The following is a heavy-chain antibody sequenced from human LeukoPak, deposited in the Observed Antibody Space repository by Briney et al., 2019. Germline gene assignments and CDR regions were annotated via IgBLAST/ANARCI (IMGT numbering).Heavy chain of an antibody. CDR3: ARSGSGYLRYYFDY. CDR1: GGSISSSSYY. V-gene: IGHV4-39*07. D-gene: IGHD5-12*01. J-gene: IGHJ4*02. CDR2: MYSSGST. Sequence: SETLSLTCTVSGGSISSSSYYWGWIRQPPGKGLEWIGSMYSSGSTYYNPSLKSRVTISVDTSKNQFSLKLSSVTAADTAVYYCARSGSGYLRYYFDYGGQGTLVTVSS.